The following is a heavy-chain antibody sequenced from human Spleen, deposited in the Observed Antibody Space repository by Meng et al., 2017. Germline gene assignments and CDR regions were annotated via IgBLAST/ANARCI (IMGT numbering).Heavy chain of an antibody. D-gene: IGHD3-10*01. Sequence: QVQLVQSGAEVKKPGASVIISCKISGYSVTTYGISWVRQAPGQGLEWMGWMNTKTGEPTYVQGFTGRFVFSLDTSVSTAYLQINSLQADDTAVYYCARVAGSNVGEFEYWGQGTLVTVSS. V-gene: IGHV7-4-1*02. CDR1: GYSVTTYG. CDR3: ARVAGSNVGEFEY. J-gene: IGHJ4*02. CDR2: MNTKTGEP.